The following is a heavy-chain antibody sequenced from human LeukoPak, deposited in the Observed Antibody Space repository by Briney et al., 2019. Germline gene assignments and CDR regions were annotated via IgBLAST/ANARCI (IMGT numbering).Heavy chain of an antibody. CDR2: INHSGST. Sequence: PSETLSLTCAVYGGPFSGYYWSWIRQPPGKGLEWIGEINHSGSTNYNPSLKSRVTISVDTSKNQFSLKLSSVTAADTAVYYCARGPMSTGRRKFFDYWGQGTLVTVSS. J-gene: IGHJ4*02. D-gene: IGHD3-10*02. CDR1: GGPFSGYY. V-gene: IGHV4-34*01. CDR3: ARGPMSTGRRKFFDY.